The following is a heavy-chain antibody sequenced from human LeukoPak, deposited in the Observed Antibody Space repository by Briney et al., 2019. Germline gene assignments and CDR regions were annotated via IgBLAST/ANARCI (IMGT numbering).Heavy chain of an antibody. J-gene: IGHJ4*02. CDR2: INHSGST. CDR3: ARRSYCSGGSCYSISFDY. Sequence: PSETLSLTCAVYGGSFSGYYWSWIRQPPGKGLEWIGEINHSGSTNYNPSLKSRVTISVDTSKNQFSLKLSSVTAADTAVYYCARRSYCSGGSCYSISFDYWGQGTLVTVSS. V-gene: IGHV4-34*01. D-gene: IGHD2-15*01. CDR1: GGSFSGYY.